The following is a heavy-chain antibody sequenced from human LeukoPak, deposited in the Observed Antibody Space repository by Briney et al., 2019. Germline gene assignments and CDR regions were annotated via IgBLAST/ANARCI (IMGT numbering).Heavy chain of an antibody. V-gene: IGHV3-7*01. CDR2: IKKDGSEK. D-gene: IGHD5-18*01. CDR1: GFTFSSYW. J-gene: IGHJ4*02. CDR3: ARDLSGVTGYTYGRGIDY. Sequence: GGSLRLSCAASGFTFSSYWVSWVRRAPGKGLEWVANIKKDGSEKYYVDSVKGRFTISRDNAKTSLYLQMNSLRAEDTAVYYCARDLSGVTGYTYGRGIDYWGQGTLVTVSS.